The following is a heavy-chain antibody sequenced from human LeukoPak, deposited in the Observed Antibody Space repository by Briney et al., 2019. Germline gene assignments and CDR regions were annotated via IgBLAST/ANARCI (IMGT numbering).Heavy chain of an antibody. J-gene: IGHJ5*02. D-gene: IGHD2-2*01. CDR2: IIPIFGTA. CDR3: ARGVSTSPHANWFDP. CDR1: GYTFTSYG. V-gene: IGHV1-69*13. Sequence: GASVKVSCKASGYTFTSYGISWVRQAPGQGLEWMGGIIPIFGTANYAQKFQGRVTITADESTSTAYMELSSLRSEDTAVYYCARGVSTSPHANWFDPWGQGTLVTVSS.